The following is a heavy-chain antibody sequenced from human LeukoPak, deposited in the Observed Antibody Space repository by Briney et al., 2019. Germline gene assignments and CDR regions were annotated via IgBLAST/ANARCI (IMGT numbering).Heavy chain of an antibody. Sequence: PGRSLRLSSAASGFTFSNYAMHWVRQAPGKGLEWVAIISNDGSNKYYADSVKGRFTLSRDNSKYTVYLQMNSLRGEDTAVYYCARDLGLGRGWYGGDYWGQGTLVTVSS. CDR2: ISNDGSNK. D-gene: IGHD6-19*01. CDR3: ARDLGLGRGWYGGDY. V-gene: IGHV3-30-3*01. J-gene: IGHJ4*02. CDR1: GFTFSNYA.